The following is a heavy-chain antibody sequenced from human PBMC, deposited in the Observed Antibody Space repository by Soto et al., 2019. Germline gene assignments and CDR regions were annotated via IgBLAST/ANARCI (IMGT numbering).Heavy chain of an antibody. V-gene: IGHV5-10-1*01. CDR1: GYTFTHHW. D-gene: IGHD3-22*01. J-gene: IGHJ4*02. CDR3: ARHASYYVSSGYFGTY. CDR2: IDPSDSHT. Sequence: DSLTISWQGSGYTFTHHWITLVRQMRGKGLEWMGRIDPSDSHTNYSPSFQGHVTMSVDKSISTAYLQWRSLKASDSAMYYCARHASYYVSSGYFGTYWGQGTLVTVSS.